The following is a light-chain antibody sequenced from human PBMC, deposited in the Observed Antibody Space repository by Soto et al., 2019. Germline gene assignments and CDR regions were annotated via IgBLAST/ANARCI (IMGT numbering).Light chain of an antibody. J-gene: IGLJ1*01. CDR2: DVS. CDR1: SSDVGGYNY. CDR3: SSYTTSNTRQIV. Sequence: QSVLTQPASVSGSPGQSITISCTGTSSDVGGYNYVSWYQHHPGKAPKLMIFDVSNRPSGASNRFSGSKSGNTASLTISGLQLEDEADYYCSSYTTSNTRQIVFGTGTKVTVL. V-gene: IGLV2-14*03.